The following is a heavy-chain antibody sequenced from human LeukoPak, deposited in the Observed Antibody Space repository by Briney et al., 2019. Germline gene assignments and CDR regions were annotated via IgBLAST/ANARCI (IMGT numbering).Heavy chain of an antibody. Sequence: ASVKVSCKASGYTFTSYYMHWVRQAPGQGLEWMGIINPSGGSTSYAQKSQGRVTMTRDTSTSTVYMELSSLRSEDTAVYYCARDTLPEKYYDSSGYLDYWGQGTLVTVSS. D-gene: IGHD3-22*01. V-gene: IGHV1-46*01. CDR3: ARDTLPEKYYDSSGYLDY. J-gene: IGHJ4*02. CDR2: INPSGGST. CDR1: GYTFTSYY.